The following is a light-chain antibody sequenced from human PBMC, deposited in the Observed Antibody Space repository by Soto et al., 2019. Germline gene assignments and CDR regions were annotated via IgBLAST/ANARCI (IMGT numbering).Light chain of an antibody. J-gene: IGKJ1*01. V-gene: IGKV1-5*03. Sequence: DIQMTQSPSTLSASVGDRVTITCRASQSIGNWLAWYQQKPGKAPNLLIYKASSLESGVPSRFSGSGSGTEFTLTISSLQPDDFATYYCQQYNSYPGTFGQGTKVDIK. CDR1: QSIGNW. CDR3: QQYNSYPGT. CDR2: KAS.